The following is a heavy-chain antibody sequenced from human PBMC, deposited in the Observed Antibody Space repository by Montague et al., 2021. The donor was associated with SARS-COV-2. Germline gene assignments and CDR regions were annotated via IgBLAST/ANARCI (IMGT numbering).Heavy chain of an antibody. J-gene: IGHJ4*02. Sequence: SETLSLTCIVSGSSVRSYYWSWIRQPPGKGLEWIGYIYHSGSTNYNPSLKSRVPISVDTSKNQFSLKLSSVTAADTAVYYCARENTVTTFGGPYYIDSWGQGTRVTVSA. V-gene: IGHV4-59*02. CDR1: GSSVRSYY. D-gene: IGHD4-17*01. CDR2: IYHSGST. CDR3: ARENTVTTFGGPYYIDS.